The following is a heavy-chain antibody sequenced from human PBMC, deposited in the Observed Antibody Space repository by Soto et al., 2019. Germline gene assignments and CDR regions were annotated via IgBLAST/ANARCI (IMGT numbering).Heavy chain of an antibody. Sequence: EVHLLESGGGVVQPGGSLRLSCAASGFTFTNYAMNWVRQAPGKGLEWVSSLTGGGNTYYADSVMGRFTISRDPSESTVFRQMHSLKAEDTAVYYCAKVPWGSSRTGGFDYWGQGTLVTVSS. CDR3: AKVPWGSSRTGGFDY. V-gene: IGHV3-23*01. CDR2: LTGGGNT. D-gene: IGHD6-6*01. J-gene: IGHJ4*02. CDR1: GFTFTNYA.